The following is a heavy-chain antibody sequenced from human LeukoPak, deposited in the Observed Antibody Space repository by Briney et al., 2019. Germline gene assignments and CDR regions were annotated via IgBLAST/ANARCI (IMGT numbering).Heavy chain of an antibody. D-gene: IGHD2-8*01. CDR2: ISAYNGNT. J-gene: IGHJ3*02. Sequence: ASVKVSCKASGYTFTSYGISWVRQAPGQGLEWMGWISAYNGNTNYAQKLQGRVTMTTDTSTSTAYMELWSLRSDDTAVYYCARDRLLLGYCTNGVCYTYDAFDIWGQGTMVTVSS. CDR1: GYTFTSYG. CDR3: ARDRLLLGYCTNGVCYTYDAFDI. V-gene: IGHV1-18*01.